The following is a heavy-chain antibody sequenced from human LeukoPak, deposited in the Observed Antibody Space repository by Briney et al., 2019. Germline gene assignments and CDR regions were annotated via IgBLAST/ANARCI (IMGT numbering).Heavy chain of an antibody. CDR3: ARAGSGSGWYFDY. J-gene: IGHJ4*02. CDR2: ISPYNGNT. V-gene: IGHV1-18*01. D-gene: IGHD6-19*01. Sequence: ASVKVSCKASGYDFTSVGITWVRQAPGQGLEWTGWISPYNGNTRYVQKLQGRVTMTTSTSTSTAYMELRSLRFDDTDVYYCARAGSGSGWYFDYWGQGTLVTVSS. CDR1: GYDFTSVG.